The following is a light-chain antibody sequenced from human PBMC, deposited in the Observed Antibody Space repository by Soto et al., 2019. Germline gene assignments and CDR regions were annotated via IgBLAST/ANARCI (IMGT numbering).Light chain of an antibody. CDR3: QVWDSSSDHVV. J-gene: IGLJ2*01. CDR1: NIGSKS. Sequence: SYELTQPPSVSVAPGKTARITCGGNNIGSKSVHWYQQKPSQAPVLVIYYDSDRPSGIPERFSGSNSGNTATLTISRVEAGYEADYYCQVWDSSSDHVVFGGGTKLTVL. CDR2: YDS. V-gene: IGLV3-21*04.